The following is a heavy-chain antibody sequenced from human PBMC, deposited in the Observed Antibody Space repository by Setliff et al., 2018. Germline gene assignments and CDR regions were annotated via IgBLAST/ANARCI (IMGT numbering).Heavy chain of an antibody. CDR3: ARVTGFLYMDV. V-gene: IGHV4-61*02. CDR1: GVSISGAKYY. D-gene: IGHD3-3*01. Sequence: SETLSLTCTVSGVSISGAKYYWSWIRQSAGKGLECIGRIYTDGSTKYNPSLNSRVALSIDTSKNQFSLRLSSVTAADTAVYFCARVTGFLYMDVWGKGTTVTVSS. CDR2: IYTDGST. J-gene: IGHJ6*03.